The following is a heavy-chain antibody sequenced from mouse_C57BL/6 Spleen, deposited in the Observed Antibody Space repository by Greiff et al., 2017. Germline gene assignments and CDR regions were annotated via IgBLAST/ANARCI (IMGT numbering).Heavy chain of an antibody. V-gene: IGHV1-53*01. D-gene: IGHD1-1*01. Sequence: VQLQQPGTELVKPGASVKLSCKASGYTFTSYWMHWVKQRPGQGLEWIGNINPSTGGPNYNEKFQGKAPLTVYKSSSTAYMQLSSLTSEDSAVDFCAGPYYYGSLDYWGQGTTVTVSS. J-gene: IGHJ2*01. CDR1: GYTFTSYW. CDR2: INPSTGGP. CDR3: AGPYYYGSLDY.